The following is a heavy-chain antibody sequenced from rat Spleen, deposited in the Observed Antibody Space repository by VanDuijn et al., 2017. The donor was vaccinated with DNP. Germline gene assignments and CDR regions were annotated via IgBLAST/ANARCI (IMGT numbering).Heavy chain of an antibody. V-gene: IGHV5-58*01. CDR1: GFTFSSYW. J-gene: IGHJ2*01. D-gene: IGHD1-10*01. Sequence: EVQLVESGGDLVQPGRSLNLSCAASGFTFSSYWMYWIRQAPGKGLEWVASINTDGGTTSYPDSVKGRFTISRDNAENTVYLQMDSLRSEDTATYYCTTNKGLYWGQGVMVTVSS. CDR2: INTDGGTT. CDR3: TTNKGLY.